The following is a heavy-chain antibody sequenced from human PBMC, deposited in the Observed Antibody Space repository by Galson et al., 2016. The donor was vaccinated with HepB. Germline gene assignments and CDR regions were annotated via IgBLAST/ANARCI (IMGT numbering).Heavy chain of an antibody. CDR1: GFTFSNYA. J-gene: IGHJ1*01. D-gene: IGHD2-2*01. CDR3: VTNCSRTIDQNPNRPDEYFQH. V-gene: IGHV3-23*01. Sequence: SLRLSCAASGFTFSNYAINWVRQAPGKGLEWVSSISGSGGSTYYAASVKGRFTISRDNSKSTLYLQMNSLRAEDTAVYYCVTNCSRTIDQNPNRPDEYFQHWGQGTLVTVSS. CDR2: ISGSGGST.